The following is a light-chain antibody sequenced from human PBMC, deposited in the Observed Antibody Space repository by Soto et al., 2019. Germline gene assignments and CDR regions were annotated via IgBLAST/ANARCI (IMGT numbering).Light chain of an antibody. V-gene: IGKV3-20*01. Sequence: EILLTQSPGTLSLSPGERATLSCRAGQTISSTSLAWYQKKPGQSPRLLIYGASGRATGTPDRFSGSGSGTDFTLSISRLEPEDFAVYYCQRYGSSPPRTFGQGTKVEIK. CDR3: QRYGSSPPRT. J-gene: IGKJ1*01. CDR1: QTISSTS. CDR2: GAS.